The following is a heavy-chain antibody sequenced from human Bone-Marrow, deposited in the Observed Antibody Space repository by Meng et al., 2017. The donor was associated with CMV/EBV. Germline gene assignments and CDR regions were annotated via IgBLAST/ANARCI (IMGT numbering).Heavy chain of an antibody. J-gene: IGHJ4*02. V-gene: IGHV4-59*11. D-gene: IGHD1-1*01. CDR2: IHYTGRA. CDR1: GVSISTHY. Sequence: QVHLQQSGPGLVKPSETLSLTCRVSGVSISTHYWSWIRQTPGKGLEWIASIHYTGRADYSPSLKSRVTVSVDTSDSQLSLKLSSVTTADTAMYYCAERGGGYWGQGILVTVSS. CDR3: AERGGGY.